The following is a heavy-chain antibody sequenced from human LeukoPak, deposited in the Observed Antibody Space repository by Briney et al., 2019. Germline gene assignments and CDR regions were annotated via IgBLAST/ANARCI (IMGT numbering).Heavy chain of an antibody. CDR1: GFTFSSYA. V-gene: IGHV3-23*01. D-gene: IGHD3-22*01. J-gene: IGHJ4*02. Sequence: GGSLRLSCAASGFTFSSYAMSWVRQAPGKGLEWVSGISGSGDNTYYADSVKGRFTISRDNSKNTLYVQVNSLGTEDTAAYYCAKGSYYDSSGSFYFDYWGQGTLVTVSS. CDR3: AKGSYYDSSGSFYFDY. CDR2: ISGSGDNT.